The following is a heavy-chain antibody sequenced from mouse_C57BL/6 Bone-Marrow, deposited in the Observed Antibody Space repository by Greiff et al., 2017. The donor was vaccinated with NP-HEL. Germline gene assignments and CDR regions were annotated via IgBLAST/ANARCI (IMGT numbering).Heavy chain of an antibody. CDR3: ARWRGNWDTYFDY. Sequence: QVQLQQPGTELVKPGASVKLSCKASGYTFTSYWLHWVKQRPGQGLEWIGNINPSNGGTNYNEKFKSKATLTVDKSSSTAYMQLSSLTSEDSAVYYCARWRGNWDTYFDYWGQGTTLTVSS. CDR1: GYTFTSYW. D-gene: IGHD4-1*01. V-gene: IGHV1-53*01. CDR2: INPSNGGT. J-gene: IGHJ2*01.